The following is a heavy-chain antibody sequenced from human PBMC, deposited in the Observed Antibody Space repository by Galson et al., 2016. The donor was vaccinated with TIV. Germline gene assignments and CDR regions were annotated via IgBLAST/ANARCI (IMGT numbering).Heavy chain of an antibody. CDR1: GFTFSDYC. D-gene: IGHD2-15*01. V-gene: IGHV3-7*03. CDR2: IKEDGREE. Sequence: SLRLSCAASGFTFSDYCMTWVRLTPGKGLEWVANIKEDGREEYYVDSVTGRFTVSRDNARNSLFLQMTSLRAEDTAIYYCAREKAVGPALLDFWGQGVPVTVSP. CDR3: AREKAVGPALLDF. J-gene: IGHJ4*02.